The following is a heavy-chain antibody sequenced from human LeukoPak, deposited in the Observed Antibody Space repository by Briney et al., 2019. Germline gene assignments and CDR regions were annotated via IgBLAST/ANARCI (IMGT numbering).Heavy chain of an antibody. V-gene: IGHV4-39*01. CDR1: GGSISSSSYY. CDR3: ARRRKKGSAKYYFDY. Sequence: SETLSLTCTVSGGSISSSSYYWGWIRQPPGKGLEWIGSIYYSGSTYYNPSLKSRVTISVDTSKNQFSLKLSSVTAAGTAVYYCARRRKKGSAKYYFDYWGQGTLVTVSS. D-gene: IGHD3-10*01. CDR2: IYYSGST. J-gene: IGHJ4*02.